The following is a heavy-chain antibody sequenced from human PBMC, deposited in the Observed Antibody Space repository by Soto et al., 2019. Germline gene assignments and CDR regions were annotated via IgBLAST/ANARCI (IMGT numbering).Heavy chain of an antibody. CDR1: GGSISSYY. J-gene: IGHJ4*02. V-gene: IGHV4-59*01. CDR3: ARGLSYRGSYHYFDY. CDR2: IYYSGST. Sequence: SETLSLTCTVSGGSISSYYWSWIRQPPGKGLEWIGYIYYSGSTNCNPSLKSRVTISVDTSKNQFSLKLSSVTAADTAVYYCARGLSYRGSYHYFDYWGQGTLLTVSS. D-gene: IGHD1-26*01.